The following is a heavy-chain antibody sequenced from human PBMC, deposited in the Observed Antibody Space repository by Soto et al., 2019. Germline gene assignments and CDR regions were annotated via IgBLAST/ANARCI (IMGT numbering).Heavy chain of an antibody. D-gene: IGHD4-17*01. J-gene: IGHJ4*02. Sequence: VQLMQSGAEVKQPGSSVKVSCEASGGTFSSHSINWVRQAPGQGLEWMGGIVTLFGTANYAQIFQGRVTITADQSTSTVYMELSSLRSDDTAVYYCVREVRYGDFSAALLDWGQGTLVTVSS. CDR1: GGTFSSHS. CDR3: VREVRYGDFSAALLD. CDR2: IVTLFGTA. V-gene: IGHV1-69*01.